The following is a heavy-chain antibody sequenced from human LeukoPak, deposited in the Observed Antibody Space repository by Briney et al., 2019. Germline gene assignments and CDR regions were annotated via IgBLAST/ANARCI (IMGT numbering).Heavy chain of an antibody. CDR2: IRYDGSNK. Sequence: GGSLRPSCAASGFTFSSYGMHWVRQAPGKGLEWVAFIRYDGSNKYYADSVKGRFTISRDNSKNTLYLQMNSLRAEGTAVYYCAKIIAAAGYYYYYYMDVWGKGTTVTVSS. D-gene: IGHD6-13*01. CDR1: GFTFSSYG. J-gene: IGHJ6*03. V-gene: IGHV3-30*02. CDR3: AKIIAAAGYYYYYYMDV.